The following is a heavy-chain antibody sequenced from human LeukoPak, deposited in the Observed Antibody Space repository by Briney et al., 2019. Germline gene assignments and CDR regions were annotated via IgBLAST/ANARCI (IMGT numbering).Heavy chain of an antibody. Sequence: GGSLRLSCAASGFMFSSNWMSWVRLAPGKGLEWVANIKKDGTETYYVDSVKGRFTISRDNAKNSLYLQMNSLRVEDTAVYYCAKEGRSLQTYWGQGTLVTVSS. CDR2: IKKDGTET. CDR3: AKEGRSLQTY. V-gene: IGHV3-7*03. D-gene: IGHD5-24*01. CDR1: GFMFSSNW. J-gene: IGHJ4*02.